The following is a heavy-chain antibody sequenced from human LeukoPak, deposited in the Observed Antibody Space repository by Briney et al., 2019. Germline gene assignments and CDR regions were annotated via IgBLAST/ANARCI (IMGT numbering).Heavy chain of an antibody. V-gene: IGHV3-23*01. Sequence: PGGSLRLSCAASGFTFSSYWMRWVRQAPGKGLEWVSAISGSGGSTYYADSVKGRFTISRDNSKNTLYLQMNSLRAEDTAVYYCAKDRATMIVVVILDYWGQGTLVTVSS. J-gene: IGHJ4*02. D-gene: IGHD3-22*01. CDR1: GFTFSSYW. CDR3: AKDRATMIVVVILDY. CDR2: ISGSGGST.